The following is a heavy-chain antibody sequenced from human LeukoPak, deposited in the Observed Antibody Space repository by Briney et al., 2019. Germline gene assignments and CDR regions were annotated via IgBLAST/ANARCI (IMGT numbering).Heavy chain of an antibody. Sequence: SETLSLTCTVSGGSVSNGNFYWSWLRQPPGKPLEWIGYVYYTGSAYYNPSLEGRVTISVDTSKNQFSLKLSSVTAADTAVYYCARLMDGFSSSWYGRWGQGTLVTVSS. V-gene: IGHV4-61*01. J-gene: IGHJ4*02. CDR3: ARLMDGFSSSWYGR. D-gene: IGHD6-13*01. CDR1: GGSVSNGNFY. CDR2: VYYTGSA.